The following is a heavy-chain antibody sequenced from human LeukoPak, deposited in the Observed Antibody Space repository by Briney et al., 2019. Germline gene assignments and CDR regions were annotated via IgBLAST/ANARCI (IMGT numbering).Heavy chain of an antibody. J-gene: IGHJ4*02. CDR3: ARARSYSSSWYGDY. V-gene: IGHV3-30-3*01. D-gene: IGHD6-13*01. CDR1: GFTFNTYA. CDR2: ISYDGGNK. Sequence: GGSLRLSCAASGFTFNTYAMHWVRQAPGKGLEWVAIISYDGGNKYYADSVKGRFTISRDNSKNTLYLQMNSLTAEDTAVYYCARARSYSSSWYGDYWGQGTLVTVSS.